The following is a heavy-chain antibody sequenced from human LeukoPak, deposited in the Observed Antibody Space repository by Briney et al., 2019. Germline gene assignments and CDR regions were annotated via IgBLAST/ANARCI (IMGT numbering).Heavy chain of an antibody. J-gene: IGHJ5*02. CDR3: ASCIAAAYNWFDP. V-gene: IGHV1-69*13. CDR1: GGTFSSYA. CDR2: IIPIFGTA. D-gene: IGHD6-13*01. Sequence: SVKVSCKASGGTFSSYAISWVRQAPGQGREWMGGIIPIFGTANYAQKFQGRVTITADESTSTAYMELSSLRSEDTAVYYCASCIAAAYNWFDPWGQGTLVTVSS.